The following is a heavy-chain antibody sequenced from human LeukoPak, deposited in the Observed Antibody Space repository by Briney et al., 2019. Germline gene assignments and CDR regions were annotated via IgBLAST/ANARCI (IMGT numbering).Heavy chain of an antibody. CDR1: GLTFSSYR. J-gene: IGHJ4*02. D-gene: IGHD5-18*01. V-gene: IGHV3-21*01. Sequence: GGSLGLSCAASGLTFSSYRMNWVRQAPGKGLEWVSSISSSSNYIYYADSVKGRFTISRDNAKNSLYLQMNSLRAEDTAVYYCASSLGYSYNFDYWGQGTLVTVSS. CDR2: ISSSSNYI. CDR3: ASSLGYSYNFDY.